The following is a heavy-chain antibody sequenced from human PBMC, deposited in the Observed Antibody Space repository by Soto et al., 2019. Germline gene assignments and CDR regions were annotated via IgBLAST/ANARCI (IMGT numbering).Heavy chain of an antibody. CDR1: GYTLTELS. CDR2: FDAEDGET. D-gene: IGHD1-26*01. CDR3: ARDSSGSYLVD. V-gene: IGHV1-24*01. Sequence: ASVKVSCKVSGYTLTELSMHWVRQAPGKGLEWMGGFDAEDGETIYAQKLRGRVTMTTDTSTGTAYMELRSLRSDDTAVYYCARDSSGSYLVDWGQGTLVTVSS. J-gene: IGHJ4*02.